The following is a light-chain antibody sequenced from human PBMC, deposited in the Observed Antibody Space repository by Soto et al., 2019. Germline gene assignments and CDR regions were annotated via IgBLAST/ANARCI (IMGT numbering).Light chain of an antibody. CDR3: CSYAGSYDWV. Sequence: QSALTQPRSVSGSPGQSVTISCTGNSSDVGAYNYVSWCQQRPGKAPRLMIYDVGVRPSGVPDRFSASKSGNTASLTISGLQAEDEADYYCCSYAGSYDWVCGGGTKLTVL. CDR2: DVG. CDR1: SSDVGAYNY. J-gene: IGLJ3*02. V-gene: IGLV2-11*01.